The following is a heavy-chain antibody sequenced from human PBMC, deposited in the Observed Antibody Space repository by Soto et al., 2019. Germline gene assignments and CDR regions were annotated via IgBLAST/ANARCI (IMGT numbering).Heavy chain of an antibody. D-gene: IGHD6-19*01. Sequence: GGSLRLSCEASGFTLSSYWMSWIRQAPGKGLEWVANTRQDGGQSYLVDSVQGRFTISRDNAKNSVYLQMNSLRAEDTAVYYCARDGSTGWHFDSWGQGTLVTSPQ. CDR2: TRQDGGQS. J-gene: IGHJ4*02. V-gene: IGHV3-7*01. CDR1: GFTLSSYW. CDR3: ARDGSTGWHFDS.